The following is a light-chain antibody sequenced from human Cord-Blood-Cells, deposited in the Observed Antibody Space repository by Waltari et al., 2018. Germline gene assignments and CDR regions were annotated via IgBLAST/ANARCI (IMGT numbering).Light chain of an antibody. V-gene: IGLV3-25*02. CDR3: QSADSSGTVV. CDR2: KDS. CDR1: ALPKQY. Sequence: SYELTQPPSVSVSPGQTAGITCSGDALPKQYAYRYQQKPGQAPGLVRYKDSERPSGIPERVCGSSSGTTVTLTISGVQAEDEADYCCQSADSSGTVVFGGGTKLTVL. J-gene: IGLJ2*01.